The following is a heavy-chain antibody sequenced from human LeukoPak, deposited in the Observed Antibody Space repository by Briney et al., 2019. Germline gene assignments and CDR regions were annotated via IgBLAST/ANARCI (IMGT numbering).Heavy chain of an antibody. Sequence: GGSLRLSCAASGFTLSNFWMHWFRQVPGKGLVWVSRINNDGRTTDYADSVKGRFTISRDNAKNTLYLQMNSLRAEDTAVYYCARGGGQAVPYGLDVWSQGTTVTVSS. J-gene: IGHJ6*02. V-gene: IGHV3-74*01. CDR2: INNDGRTT. CDR1: GFTLSNFW. D-gene: IGHD2-15*01. CDR3: ARGGGQAVPYGLDV.